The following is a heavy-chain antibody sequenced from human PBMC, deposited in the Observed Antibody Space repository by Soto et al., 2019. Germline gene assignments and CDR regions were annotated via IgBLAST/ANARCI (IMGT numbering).Heavy chain of an antibody. CDR3: AGEQTLGAFYFDF. CDR2: IDHTGSTT. Sequence: QVQLQESGPGLVKPSETLSLTCTVSGVSISNTGYFWTWLRLLPGKGLEWIGYIDHTGSTTYYKSSLERRINISMDKSKSQFSLELHSVTAADTALYYCAGEQTLGAFYFDFWGRGALVTVSS. D-gene: IGHD2-15*01. J-gene: IGHJ4*02. CDR1: GVSISNTGYF. V-gene: IGHV4-31*03.